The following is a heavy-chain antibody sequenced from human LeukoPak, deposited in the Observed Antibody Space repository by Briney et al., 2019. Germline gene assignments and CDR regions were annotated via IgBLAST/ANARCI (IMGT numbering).Heavy chain of an antibody. V-gene: IGHV3-21*01. Sequence: GGSLRLSCAASGFTFSTYAMNWVRQAPGERRKWVSCITGDSAYIYYADSVKGRFTISRDNAKNSLYLQMNSLRAEDTAVYYCARYGVSSSTSYIDFWGQGTLVTVSS. J-gene: IGHJ4*02. CDR1: GFTFSTYA. D-gene: IGHD2-2*01. CDR2: ITGDSAYI. CDR3: ARYGVSSSTSYIDF.